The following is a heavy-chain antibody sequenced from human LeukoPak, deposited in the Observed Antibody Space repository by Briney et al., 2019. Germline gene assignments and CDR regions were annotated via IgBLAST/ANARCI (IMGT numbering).Heavy chain of an antibody. J-gene: IGHJ3*02. V-gene: IGHV4-34*01. Sequence: PSETLSLTCAVYGGSFSGYYWSWIRQPPGKGLEWIGSIYYSGSTNYNPSLKSRVTISVDTSMNQFSLKLSSVTAADTAVYYCARRYYGSGKRAFDIWGQGTMVTVSS. D-gene: IGHD3-10*01. CDR2: IYYSGST. CDR1: GGSFSGYY. CDR3: ARRYYGSGKRAFDI.